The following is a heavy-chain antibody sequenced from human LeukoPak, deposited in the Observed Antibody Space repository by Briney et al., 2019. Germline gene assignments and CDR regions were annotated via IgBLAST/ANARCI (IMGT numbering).Heavy chain of an antibody. CDR1: EFSFSSHW. Sequence: GGSLRLSCAGSEFSFSSHWMSWVRQAPGKGLEWVANINQDGSETFYVDSVRGRFTVSRDNAENSLYLQMNSLRAEDTAVYFCARLYSTGCYGGPDYWGQGTLVAVSS. CDR3: ARLYSTGCYGGPDY. CDR2: INQDGSET. J-gene: IGHJ4*02. V-gene: IGHV3-7*01. D-gene: IGHD6-19*01.